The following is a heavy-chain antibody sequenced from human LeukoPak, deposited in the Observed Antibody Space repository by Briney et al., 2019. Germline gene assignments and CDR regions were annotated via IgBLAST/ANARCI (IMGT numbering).Heavy chain of an antibody. V-gene: IGHV3-74*01. D-gene: IGHD4-11*01. CDR3: ARRHADSTGFDY. Sequence: PGGSLRLSCAASGFSFSTYWMYWVRQAPGKGLLWVSHINPDGTTTRFADSVKGRFTISRDNAENTLYLQMDSLRAEDTAVYYCARRHADSTGFDYWGQGALVTVSS. CDR2: INPDGTTT. J-gene: IGHJ4*02. CDR1: GFSFSTYW.